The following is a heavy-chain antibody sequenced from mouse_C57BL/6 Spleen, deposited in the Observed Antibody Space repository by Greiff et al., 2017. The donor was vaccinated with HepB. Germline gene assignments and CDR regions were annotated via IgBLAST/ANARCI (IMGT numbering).Heavy chain of an antibody. CDR2: ISSGSSTI. CDR3: ARGYYGSSAWFAY. CDR1: GFTFSDYG. V-gene: IGHV5-17*01. D-gene: IGHD1-1*01. Sequence: EVKLVESGGGLVKPGGSLKLSCAASGFTFSDYGMHWVRQAPEKGLEWVAYISSGSSTIYYADTVKGRFTISRDNAKNTLFLQMTSLRSEETAMYYCARGYYGSSAWFAYWGQGTLVTVSA. J-gene: IGHJ3*01.